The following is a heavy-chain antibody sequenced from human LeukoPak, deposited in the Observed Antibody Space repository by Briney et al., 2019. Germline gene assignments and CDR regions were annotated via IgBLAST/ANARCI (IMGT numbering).Heavy chain of an antibody. CDR2: IHTSGST. V-gene: IGHV4-4*09. Sequence: PSETLSLTCTVSGGSISSYYWSWIRQPPGKGLEWIGYIHTSGSTKYNPSLKSRVTTSLDTSKNRFSLRLSSVTAADTALYYCARKADDFWSGPFDYWGQGTLVTVSS. D-gene: IGHD3-3*01. CDR1: GGSISSYY. CDR3: ARKADDFWSGPFDY. J-gene: IGHJ4*02.